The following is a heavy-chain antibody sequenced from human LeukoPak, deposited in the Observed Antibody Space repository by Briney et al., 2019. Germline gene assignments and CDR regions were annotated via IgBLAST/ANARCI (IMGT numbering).Heavy chain of an antibody. J-gene: IGHJ4*02. D-gene: IGHD6-19*01. CDR2: NNPSSGTT. Sequence: ASVKVSCKTSGHTFTSYYMHWVRQAPGQGLEWMGLNNPSSGTTGYAQKFQGRVTMTRDASTSTVYMELSSLTSEDTAVYYCARDRGLLYGSSGCLDSWGQGTLVTVSS. CDR3: ARDRGLLYGSSGCLDS. CDR1: GHTFTSYY. V-gene: IGHV1-46*01.